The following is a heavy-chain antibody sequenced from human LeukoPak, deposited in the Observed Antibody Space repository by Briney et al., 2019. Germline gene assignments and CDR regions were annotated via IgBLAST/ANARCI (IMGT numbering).Heavy chain of an antibody. D-gene: IGHD3-10*01. CDR3: ARDRGVTMVRGVIDSFDY. CDR2: INAGNGNT. CDR1: GYTLTNYA. Sequence: GASVKVSCKASGYTLTNYAIHWVRQAPGQRLEWMGWINAGNGNTKYSQKFQGRVTITRDTSASTAYMKLSSLRSEDTAVYFCARDRGVTMVRGVIDSFDYWGQGTLVTVSS. V-gene: IGHV1-3*01. J-gene: IGHJ4*02.